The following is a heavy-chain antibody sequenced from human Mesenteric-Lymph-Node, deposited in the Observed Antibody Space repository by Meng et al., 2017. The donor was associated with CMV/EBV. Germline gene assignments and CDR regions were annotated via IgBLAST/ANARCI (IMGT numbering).Heavy chain of an antibody. J-gene: IGHJ4*02. CDR1: GYTFTSYG. Sequence: KASGYTFTSYGISWVRQAPGQGLEWMGWISAYNGNTNYAQKLQGGVTMTTDTSTSTAYMELRSLRSDDTAVYYCARIVDCSGGSCYGYWGQGTPVTVSS. CDR3: ARIVDCSGGSCYGY. V-gene: IGHV1-18*04. D-gene: IGHD2-15*01. CDR2: ISAYNGNT.